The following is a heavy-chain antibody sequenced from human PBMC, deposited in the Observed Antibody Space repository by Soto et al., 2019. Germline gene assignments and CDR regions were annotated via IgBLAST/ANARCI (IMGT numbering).Heavy chain of an antibody. D-gene: IGHD6-19*01. CDR3: AREVRGYSGAWHVNYHYVMDV. CDR1: GDSVSSNSAA. CDR2: TYYRSKWYN. Sequence: SQTLSLTCAISGDSVSSNSAAWNWIRQSPSRGLEWLGRTYYRSKWYNDYAVSVKSRITINPDTSKNQFSLQLNSVTPEDTAVYYCAREVRGYSGAWHVNYHYVMDVWGQGSTVIVSS. V-gene: IGHV6-1*01. J-gene: IGHJ6*02.